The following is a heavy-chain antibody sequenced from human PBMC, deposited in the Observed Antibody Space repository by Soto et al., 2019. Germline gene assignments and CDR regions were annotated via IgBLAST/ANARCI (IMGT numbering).Heavy chain of an antibody. J-gene: IGHJ4*02. CDR1: GYTFTSYA. D-gene: IGHD6-19*01. CDR3: ARDLGGWPDY. Sequence: QVQLVQSGAEVKKPGASWKVSCKASGYTFTSYAIHWVRQAPGQRLEWMGWINAGNGNTKYSQKFQDRVTITRDTSASTAYMELSSLRSEDTAVYYCARDLGGWPDYWGQGTLVTVSS. CDR2: INAGNGNT. V-gene: IGHV1-3*01.